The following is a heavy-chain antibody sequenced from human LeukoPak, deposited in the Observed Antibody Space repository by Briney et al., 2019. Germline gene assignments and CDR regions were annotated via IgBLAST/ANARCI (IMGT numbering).Heavy chain of an antibody. D-gene: IGHD3-22*01. CDR2: ISSSGNTI. CDR3: ARVQYYYDSSAPPQY. V-gene: IGHV3-11*01. CDR1: GFTFSDYY. J-gene: IGHJ4*02. Sequence: PGGTLRLSCAASGFTFSDYYMSWIRQAPGKGLERVSYISSSGNTIYYADSVEGRFTISRDNAKNSLYLQMNSLRAEDTAVYYCARVQYYYDSSAPPQYWGQGTLVTVSS.